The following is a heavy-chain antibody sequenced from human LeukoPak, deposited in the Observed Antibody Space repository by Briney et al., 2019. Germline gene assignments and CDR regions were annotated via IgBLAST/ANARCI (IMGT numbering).Heavy chain of an antibody. D-gene: IGHD3-10*01. CDR1: GYTFIHYY. V-gene: IGHV1-46*01. CDR2: VDPSGDIA. CDR3: ARDSFGVRGFDH. Sequence: ASVKVSCKTSGYTFIHYYMHWVRQASGEGFEWMGIVDPSGDIATYAQKFQGRVTLTTDTSTSTFYMELSSLRSEDTAVYYCARDSFGVRGFDHWGQGTPVTVSS. J-gene: IGHJ4*02.